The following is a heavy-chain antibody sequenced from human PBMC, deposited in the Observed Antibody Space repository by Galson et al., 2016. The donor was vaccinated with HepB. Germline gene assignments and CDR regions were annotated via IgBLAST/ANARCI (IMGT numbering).Heavy chain of an antibody. D-gene: IGHD2-2*02. Sequence: SLRLSCAASGITFDDYAMHWVRQVPGKGLEWVSHIRWNGGNTGYADSVKGRFTITRDNAKNSLHLQMNSLRPEDSALYYCAGSCNSTRCYMPRYPYPLGVWGQGTPVTVSS. CDR2: IRWNGGNT. CDR3: AGSCNSTRCYMPRYPYPLGV. V-gene: IGHV3-9*01. J-gene: IGHJ6*02. CDR1: GITFDDYA.